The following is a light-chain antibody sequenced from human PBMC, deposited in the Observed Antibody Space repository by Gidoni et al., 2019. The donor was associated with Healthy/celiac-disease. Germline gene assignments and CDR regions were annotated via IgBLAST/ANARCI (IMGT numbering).Light chain of an antibody. Sequence: QSALTQPRSVSGSPGQSVTISCTGTSSDVGGYNYVSWYQQHPGKAPKLMIYDVSKRPSGVPDRFSGSKSGNTASLTISGLQAEDEAEYYCCSDAGSYIFEFGTGTKVTVL. V-gene: IGLV2-11*01. CDR3: CSDAGSYIFE. J-gene: IGLJ1*01. CDR2: DVS. CDR1: SSDVGGYNY.